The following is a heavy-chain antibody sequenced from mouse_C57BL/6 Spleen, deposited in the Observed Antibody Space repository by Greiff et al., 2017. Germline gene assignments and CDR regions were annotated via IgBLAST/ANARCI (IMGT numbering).Heavy chain of an antibody. CDR2: ISSGSSTI. D-gene: IGHD2-1*01. J-gene: IGHJ4*01. CDR1: GFTFSDYG. V-gene: IGHV5-17*01. CDR3: ARNYGNYYAMDY. Sequence: DVMLVESGGGLVKPGGSLKLSCAASGFTFSDYGMHWVRQAPEKGLEWVAYISSGSSTIYYADTVKGRFTISRDNAKNTLFLQMTSLRSEDTAMYYCARNYGNYYAMDYWGQGTSVTVSS.